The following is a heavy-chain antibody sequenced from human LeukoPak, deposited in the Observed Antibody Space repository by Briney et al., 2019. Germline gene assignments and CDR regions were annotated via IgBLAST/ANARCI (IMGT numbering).Heavy chain of an antibody. D-gene: IGHD3-16*02. CDR1: GYTFTSYG. Sequence: GASVKVSCKASGYTFTSYGISWVRQAPGQGLEWMGWISAYNGNTNYAQKLQGRVTMTTDTSTSTAYMELRSLRSDDTAVYYCAREGMITFGGVIVIDYWGQGTLVTVSS. CDR2: ISAYNGNT. V-gene: IGHV1-18*01. J-gene: IGHJ4*02. CDR3: AREGMITFGGVIVIDY.